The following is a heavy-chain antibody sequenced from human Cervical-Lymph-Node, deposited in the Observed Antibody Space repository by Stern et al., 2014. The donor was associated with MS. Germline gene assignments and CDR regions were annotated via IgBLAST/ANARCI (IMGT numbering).Heavy chain of an antibody. J-gene: IGHJ4*02. CDR2: ISGNVGGT. CDR3: ARGFHADF. V-gene: IGHV3-23*04. Sequence: EMQLVESGGGLVQPGGSLRLSCAASGFTFNNFAMTWVRQAPGKGLEWVSSISGNVGGTYYADSVKGRFTISRDNSKNTLYLQVDGLRGEDTAVYYCARGFHADFWGRGTLVTVSS. CDR1: GFTFNNFA.